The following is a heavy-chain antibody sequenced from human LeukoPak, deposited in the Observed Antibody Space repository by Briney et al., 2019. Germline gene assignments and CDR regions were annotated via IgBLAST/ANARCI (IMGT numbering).Heavy chain of an antibody. CDR2: IWYDGSNK. CDR1: GFTFSSYG. Sequence: GGSLRLSCAASGFTFSSYGMHWVRQAPGKGLEWVAVIWYDGSNKYYADSAKGRFTISRDNSKNTLYLQMNSLRAEDTAVYYCARETEDIAAAGTTGTFDYWGQGTLVTVSS. CDR3: ARETEDIAAAGTTGTFDY. D-gene: IGHD6-13*01. V-gene: IGHV3-33*01. J-gene: IGHJ4*02.